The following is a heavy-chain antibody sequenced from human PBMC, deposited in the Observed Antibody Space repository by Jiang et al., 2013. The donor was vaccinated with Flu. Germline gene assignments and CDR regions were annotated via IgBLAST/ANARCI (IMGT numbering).Heavy chain of an antibody. CDR1: GYSISSGYY. Sequence: LLKPSETLSLTCTVSGYSISSGYYWGWIRQPPGKGLEWIGSIYHSGSTYYNPSLKSRVTISVDTSKNQFSLKLSSVTAADTAVYYCAGKITVAGRKNWFDPWGQGTLVTVSS. V-gene: IGHV4-38-2*02. J-gene: IGHJ5*02. CDR2: IYHSGST. CDR3: AGKITVAGRKNWFDP. D-gene: IGHD6-19*01.